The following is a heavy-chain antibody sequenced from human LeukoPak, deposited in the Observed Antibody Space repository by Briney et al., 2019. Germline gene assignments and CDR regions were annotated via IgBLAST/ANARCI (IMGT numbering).Heavy chain of an antibody. J-gene: IGHJ4*02. CDR3: ARSPTRRGEKNYFDY. CDR1: GYTFTSYG. CDR2: ISAYNGNT. D-gene: IGHD3-10*01. Sequence: GASVKVSCKASGYTFTSYGISWVRQAPGQGLEWMGWISAYNGNTNYAQKLQGRVTMTTDTPTSTAYMELRSLRSDDTAVYYCARSPTRRGEKNYFDYWGQGTLVTVSS. V-gene: IGHV1-18*01.